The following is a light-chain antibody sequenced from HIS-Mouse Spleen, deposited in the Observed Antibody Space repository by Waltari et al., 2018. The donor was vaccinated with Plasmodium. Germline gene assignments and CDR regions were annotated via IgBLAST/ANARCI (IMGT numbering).Light chain of an antibody. Sequence: QSVLTQPPSASGTPGPRVTISCSGSSSNIGSNYVYWYQHHPGTTPKLIIYRNNQRTSGVPDRFSVSKSGTAASLAISGLRSEDEADYYGAAWDDSLSGPVFGGGTKLTVL. CDR1: SSNIGSNY. J-gene: IGLJ3*02. CDR3: AAWDDSLSGPV. CDR2: RNN. V-gene: IGLV1-47*01.